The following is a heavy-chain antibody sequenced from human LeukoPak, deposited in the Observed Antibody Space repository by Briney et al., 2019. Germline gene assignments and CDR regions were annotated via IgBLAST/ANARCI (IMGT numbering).Heavy chain of an antibody. CDR1: GFSFSSYR. CDR3: AVVRDGYNPLYYFDY. V-gene: IGHV3-21*04. J-gene: IGHJ4*02. CDR2: VSNSGDYI. Sequence: PGGSLRLSCAASGFSFSSYRMNWVRQAPGKGLEWVSSVSNSGDYIHYADSVKGRFTISRDNSKNSLYLQMNSLRAEDTAVYYCAVVRDGYNPLYYFDYWGQGTLVTVSS. D-gene: IGHD5-24*01.